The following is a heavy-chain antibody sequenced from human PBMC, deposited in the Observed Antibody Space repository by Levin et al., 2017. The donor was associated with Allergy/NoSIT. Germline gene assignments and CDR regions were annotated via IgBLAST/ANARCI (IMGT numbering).Heavy chain of an antibody. V-gene: IGHV3-20*04. D-gene: IGHD3-10*01. CDR1: GFSFDAYG. CDR3: ARAHMKYYGSGSYLYNWVDP. J-gene: IGHJ5*02. Sequence: GGSLRLSCAASGFSFDAYGMTWVRQGPGKGLEWVSGISGNGGSTGYGDSVKGRFTISRDNAQNLLYLQMNSLRPEDTAFYYCARAHMKYYGSGSYLYNWVDPWGQGTLVTVSS. CDR2: ISGNGGST.